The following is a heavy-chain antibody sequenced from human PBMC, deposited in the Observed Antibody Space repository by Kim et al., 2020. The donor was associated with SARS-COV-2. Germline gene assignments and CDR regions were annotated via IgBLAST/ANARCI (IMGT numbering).Heavy chain of an antibody. D-gene: IGHD3-10*01. Sequence: SETLSLTCTVSGGSISSSSYYWGWIRQPPGKGLEWIGSIYYSGSTYYNPSLKSRVTISVDTSKNQFSLKLSSVTAADTAVYYCARHLAPLQLLWFGGPLFDYWGQGTLVTVSS. J-gene: IGHJ4*02. CDR1: GGSISSSSYY. CDR3: ARHLAPLQLLWFGGPLFDY. V-gene: IGHV4-39*01. CDR2: IYYSGST.